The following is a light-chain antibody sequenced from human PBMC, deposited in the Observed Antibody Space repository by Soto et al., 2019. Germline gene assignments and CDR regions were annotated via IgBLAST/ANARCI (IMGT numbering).Light chain of an antibody. CDR1: QSVSNN. Sequence: EIVMTQSAATLSVFPGERATLSFRSSQSVSNNLAWYQHKPDQAPRLLIYGASTRATGIPARFSGSGSGTEFTLTITSLQSEDFALYYCQHYNNWPTMYTFGQGTKVDIK. CDR3: QHYNNWPTMYT. CDR2: GAS. J-gene: IGKJ2*01. V-gene: IGKV3-15*01.